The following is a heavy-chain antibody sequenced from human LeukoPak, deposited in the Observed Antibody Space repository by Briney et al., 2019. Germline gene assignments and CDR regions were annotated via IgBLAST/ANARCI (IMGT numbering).Heavy chain of an antibody. CDR1: GFTFSSYS. CDR3: ARVRSGSYSDY. D-gene: IGHD1-26*01. V-gene: IGHV3-21*01. Sequence: GGSLRLSCAASGFTFSSYSMNWVRQAPGKGLEWVSSISSSSSNIYCTDSLKGRFTISRDNAKNSLYLQMNSLRAEDTAVYYCARVRSGSYSDYWGQGTLVTVSS. CDR2: ISSSSSNI. J-gene: IGHJ4*02.